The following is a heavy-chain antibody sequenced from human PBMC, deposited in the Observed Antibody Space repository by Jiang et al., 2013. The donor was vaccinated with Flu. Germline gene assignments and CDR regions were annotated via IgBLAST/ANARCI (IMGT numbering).Heavy chain of an antibody. CDR1: GGSISSSSYY. J-gene: IGHJ4*02. V-gene: IGHV4-39*01. CDR2: IYYSGST. CDR3: ARQPELERLFDY. Sequence: LLKPSETLSLTCTVSGGSISSSSYYWGWIRQPPGKGLEWIGSIYYSGSTYYNPSLKSRVTISVDTSKNQFSLKLSSVTAADTAVYYCARQPELERLFDYWGQGTLVTVSS. D-gene: IGHD1-1*01.